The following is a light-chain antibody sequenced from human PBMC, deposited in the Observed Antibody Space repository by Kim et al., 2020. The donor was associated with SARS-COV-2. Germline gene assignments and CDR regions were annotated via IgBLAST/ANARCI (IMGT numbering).Light chain of an antibody. CDR1: QSVSSTY. CDR3: QQYGSSPLT. Sequence: SPGERATLCCRASQSVSSTYLAWYQQKPGQAPSLLIYGASSRATGIPDRFSGSGSGTDFTLTISRLEPEDFAVYYCQQYGSSPLTFGGGTKVDIK. CDR2: GAS. J-gene: IGKJ4*01. V-gene: IGKV3-20*01.